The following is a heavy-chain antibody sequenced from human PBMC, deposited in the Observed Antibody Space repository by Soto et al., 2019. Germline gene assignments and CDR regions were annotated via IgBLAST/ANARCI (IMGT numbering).Heavy chain of an antibody. Sequence: QVQLQESGPGLVKPSQTLSLTCTVSGGSISSGGYYWSWIRQHPGKGLEWIGYIYYSGSTYYNPSLKSRVTISVDTSKNQFSLKLSSVTAADTAVYYCARGQYTSWLFTNWFDPWGQGTLVTVSS. J-gene: IGHJ5*02. D-gene: IGHD3-9*01. CDR2: IYYSGST. CDR3: ARGQYTSWLFTNWFDP. CDR1: GGSISSGGYY. V-gene: IGHV4-31*03.